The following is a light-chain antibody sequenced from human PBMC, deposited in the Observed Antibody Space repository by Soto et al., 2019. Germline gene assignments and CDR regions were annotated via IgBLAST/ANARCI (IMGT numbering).Light chain of an antibody. CDR2: SNN. V-gene: IGLV1-44*01. CDR3: AAWDDSLNGLV. Sequence: QSVLTQPPSASGTPGQTVTISCSGSSSNIGSNTVNWYQQLPGTAPELLIYSNNQRPSGVPDRFSGSKSVTSASLAISGLQSEDEADYCCAAWDDSLNGLVFGTGTKLTVL. J-gene: IGLJ1*01. CDR1: SSNIGSNT.